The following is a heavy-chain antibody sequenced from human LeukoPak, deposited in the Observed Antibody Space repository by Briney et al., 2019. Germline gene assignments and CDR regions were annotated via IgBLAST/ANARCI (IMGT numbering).Heavy chain of an antibody. Sequence: GGSLRLSCAASGFTFSTYEMNWVRQVPGKGLEWVSYISGSGTTIYYTDSVKGRFAISRDNTKNSMYLQMNSLRAEDTAVYYCVSAYGGLLDYWGQGTLVTVSS. CDR3: VSAYGGLLDY. D-gene: IGHD3-16*01. V-gene: IGHV3-48*03. J-gene: IGHJ4*02. CDR2: ISGSGTTI. CDR1: GFTFSTYE.